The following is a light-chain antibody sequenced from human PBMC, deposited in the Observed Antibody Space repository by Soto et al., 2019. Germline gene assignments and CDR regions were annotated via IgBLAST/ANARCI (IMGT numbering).Light chain of an antibody. CDR2: YAS. CDR3: QQYNSYSPYT. CDR1: QSISSW. J-gene: IGKJ2*01. Sequence: DIQMTQSPSTLSASLGDRVTITCRASQSISSWLAWYQQKPGKAPKILMYYASSLESGVPSRFSGSGAGTEFTLTISSLQPDDFATYYCQQYNSYSPYTFGQGTKLEIK. V-gene: IGKV1-5*01.